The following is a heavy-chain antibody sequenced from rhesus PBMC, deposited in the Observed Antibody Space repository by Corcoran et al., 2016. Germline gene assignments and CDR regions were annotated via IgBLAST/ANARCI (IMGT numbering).Heavy chain of an antibody. Sequence: EVQLVESGGGLVQLGGSLRLSCAASGFTFSDYYMSWVRQAPGKGPELVGLIRIKAKGWTAENAASVKGRCNIVRDDSKSIASMQMNRLQTEDTAVYYCARDFSGYSSGWYYFDYWGQGVLVTVSS. D-gene: IGHD6-31*01. CDR2: IRIKAKGWTA. CDR3: ARDFSGYSSGWYYFDY. V-gene: IGHV3S22*01. J-gene: IGHJ4*01. CDR1: GFTFSDYY.